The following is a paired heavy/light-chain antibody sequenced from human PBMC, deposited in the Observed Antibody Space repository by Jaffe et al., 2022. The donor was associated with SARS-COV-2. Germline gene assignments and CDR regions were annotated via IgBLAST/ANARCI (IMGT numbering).Heavy chain of an antibody. J-gene: IGHJ4*02. CDR2: INTGDGDT. V-gene: IGHV1-3*04. Sequence: QVQLVQSGAEVKKPGASVKVSCKGSGYIFTSYHIHWVRQGPGQRLEWVGWINTGDGDTNYSQKFQGRVTFTRDTSARTAYMELSDLRSEDTALYYCACFPYITRGSAYWGQGTLVTVSS. D-gene: IGHD1-20*01. CDR3: ACFPYITRGSAY. CDR1: GYIFTSYH.
Light chain of an antibody. J-gene: IGKJ4*01. CDR1: QSVSSNY. CDR2: GAS. CDR3: QQYGSSLT. Sequence: EIVLTQSPGTLSLSPGERVTLSCRASQSVSSNYLAWYQQKPGQAPRLLIHGASSRATGIPDRFSGSGYGTDFTLTISRLEPEDFAVYYCQQYGSSLTFGGGTKVEIK. V-gene: IGKV3-20*01.